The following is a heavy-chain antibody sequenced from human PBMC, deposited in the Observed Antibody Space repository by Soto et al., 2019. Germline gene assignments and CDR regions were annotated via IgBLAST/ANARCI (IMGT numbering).Heavy chain of an antibody. CDR1: GGSFSGYY. J-gene: IGHJ6*03. V-gene: IGHV4-34*01. CDR2: INHSGST. Sequence: QVQLQQWGAGLLKPSETLSLTCAVYGGSFSGYYWSWIRQPPGKGLEWIGEINHSGSTNYNPSLKSRVTISVDTSKNQFSLKLSSVTAADTAVYYCASRYYYYMDVWGKGTTVTVSS. CDR3: ASRYYYYMDV.